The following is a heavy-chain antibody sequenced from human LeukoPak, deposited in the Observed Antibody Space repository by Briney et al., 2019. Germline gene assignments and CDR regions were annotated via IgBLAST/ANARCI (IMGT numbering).Heavy chain of an antibody. CDR3: ARDARNYDILTEQYYYYYYMDV. Sequence: ASVKVSCKVSGYTLTELSMHWVRQAPGKGLEWMGGFDPEDGETIYAQKFQGRVTMTEDTSTDTAYMELSSLRSEDTAVYYCARDARNYDILTEQYYYYYYMDVWGKGTTVTVSS. CDR2: FDPEDGET. J-gene: IGHJ6*03. D-gene: IGHD3-9*01. CDR1: GYTLTELS. V-gene: IGHV1-24*01.